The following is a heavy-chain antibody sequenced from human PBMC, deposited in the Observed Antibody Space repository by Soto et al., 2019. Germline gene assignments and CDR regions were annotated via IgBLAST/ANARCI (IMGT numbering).Heavy chain of an antibody. D-gene: IGHD4-4*01. CDR1: GFSLSTSGMC. Sequence: SGPKLGNPTQTLTLTCTFSGFSLSTSGMCVSWMRQPPWKPLECLALIDWDDDKYYITSLKTRLXXSKDTSKNQVVLTMTNMDPVYTATYYCARHPELQYGRNYYYYSGMDVWGQGTTVTVSS. J-gene: IGHJ6*02. CDR2: IDWDDDK. CDR3: ARHPELQYGRNYYYYSGMDV. V-gene: IGHV2-70*01.